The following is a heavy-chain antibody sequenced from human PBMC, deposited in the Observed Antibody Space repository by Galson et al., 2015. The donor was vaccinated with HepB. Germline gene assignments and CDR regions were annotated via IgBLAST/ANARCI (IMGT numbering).Heavy chain of an antibody. CDR2: IYWNDDK. CDR3: AHSPLPRYSSGWPYNY. J-gene: IGHJ4*02. Sequence: PALVKPTQTLTLTCTFSGFSLSTSGVGVGWIRQPPGKALEWLALIYWNDDKRYSPSLKSRLTITKDTSKNQVVFTMTNMDPVDTATYYCAHSPLPRYSSGWPYNYWGQGTLVTVSS. V-gene: IGHV2-5*01. CDR1: GFSLSTSGVG. D-gene: IGHD6-19*01.